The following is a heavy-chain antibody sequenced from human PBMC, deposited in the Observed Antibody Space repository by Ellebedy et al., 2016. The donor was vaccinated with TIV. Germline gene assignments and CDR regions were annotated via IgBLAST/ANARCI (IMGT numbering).Heavy chain of an antibody. J-gene: IGHJ6*02. CDR2: ISDDGISQ. V-gene: IGHV3-30*03. D-gene: IGHD4-17*01. CDR1: GYSFTGYY. Sequence: SCKASGYSFTGYYMHWVRQAPGKGLEWVALISDDGISQYYTDSVRGRFTISRDNSKNTLFLQMNSLRAEDTAVYYCARDSRVTTSYYYYGMDVWGQGTTVTVSS. CDR3: ARDSRVTTSYYYYGMDV.